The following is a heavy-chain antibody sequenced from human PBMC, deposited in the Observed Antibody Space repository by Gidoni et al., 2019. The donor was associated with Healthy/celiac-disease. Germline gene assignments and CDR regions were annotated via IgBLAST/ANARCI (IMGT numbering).Heavy chain of an antibody. CDR2: INPNSGGT. CDR1: GYTLTGDN. V-gene: IGHV1-2*02. Sequence: QVQLVQSGAEVKKPGASVKVSCKASGYTLTGDNLPRVRQPPGQGLEWMGWINPNSGGTNYAQKFQGRVTMTRDTSISTAYMELSRLRSDDTAVYYCARDRKVITFGGVIFPDAFDIWGQGTMVTVSS. CDR3: ARDRKVITFGGVIFPDAFDI. D-gene: IGHD3-16*02. J-gene: IGHJ3*02.